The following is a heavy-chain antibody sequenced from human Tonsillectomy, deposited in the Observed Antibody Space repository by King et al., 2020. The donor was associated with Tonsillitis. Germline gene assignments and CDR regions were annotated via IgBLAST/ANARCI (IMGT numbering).Heavy chain of an antibody. J-gene: IGHJ5*02. CDR1: GFTFSSYA. CDR2: ISYDGSNK. Sequence: VQLVESGGGVVQPGRSLRLSCAASGFTFSSYAMHWVRQAPGKGLEWVAVISYDGSNKYYADSVKGRFTISRDNSKNTLYLQMNSLRAEDTAVYYCARNGIEAAFSWIDPWGQGTLVTVSS. CDR3: ARNGIEAAFSWIDP. V-gene: IGHV3-30*04. D-gene: IGHD6-13*01.